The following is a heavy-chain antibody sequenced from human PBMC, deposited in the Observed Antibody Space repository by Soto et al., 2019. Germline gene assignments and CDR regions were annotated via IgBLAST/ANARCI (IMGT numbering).Heavy chain of an antibody. Sequence: EVQVEESGGGLIQPGGSLRLSCTASGLSVRNNYMSWVRQAPGMGLEWVSVIYNDGTTYYADSVKGRFTLSRDTSKNTLSLQMDSLRAEDTAVYYCVRPLPSGRNYGMDVWGQGTTVTVSS. CDR3: VRPLPSGRNYGMDV. D-gene: IGHD3-10*01. CDR2: IYNDGTT. CDR1: GLSVRNNY. J-gene: IGHJ6*02. V-gene: IGHV3-53*01.